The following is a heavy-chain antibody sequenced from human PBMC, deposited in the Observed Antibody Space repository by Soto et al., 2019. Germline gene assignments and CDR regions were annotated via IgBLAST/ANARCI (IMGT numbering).Heavy chain of an antibody. D-gene: IGHD3-10*01. CDR3: ARGGGFGEQYSDAFDI. Sequence: EVQLVESGGGLLQAGGSLRLSCAASGFTISSYDMHWARQATGKGLEWVSVIGTAGHAFYAGSVKGRFTITREKAKTSLYLLMNRRRDGDTGVYYCARGGGFGEQYSDAFDIWGQGTMVTVSS. J-gene: IGHJ3*02. CDR2: IGTAGHA. V-gene: IGHV3-13*01. CDR1: GFTISSYD.